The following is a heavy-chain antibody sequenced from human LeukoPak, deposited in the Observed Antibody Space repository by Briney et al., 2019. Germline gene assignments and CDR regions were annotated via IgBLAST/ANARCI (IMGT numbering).Heavy chain of an antibody. CDR1: GGTFSSYA. J-gene: IGHJ4*02. D-gene: IGHD3-22*01. Sequence: SVKVSCKASGGTFSSYAISWVRQAPGQGLEWMGRIIPILGIANYAQKFQGRVTITADKSTSTAYMELSSLRSEDTAVYYCARNGVFGVYYDSSGYYQNWGQGTLVTVSS. V-gene: IGHV1-69*04. CDR2: IIPILGIA. CDR3: ARNGVFGVYYDSSGYYQN.